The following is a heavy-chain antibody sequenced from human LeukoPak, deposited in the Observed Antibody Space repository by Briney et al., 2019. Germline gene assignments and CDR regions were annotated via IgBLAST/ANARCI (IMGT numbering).Heavy chain of an antibody. D-gene: IGHD5-18*01. J-gene: IGHJ4*02. CDR2: IYSGGGT. V-gene: IGHV3-66*02. Sequence: GGSLRLSCAASGFIVSTNYMSWVRQAPGKGLEWVSVIYSGGGTNYADSVKGRFTISRDNSKNTLYLQMNSLRAEDTAVYYCARVGRGYSFNVYYFDYWGQGTLVTVSS. CDR3: ARVGRGYSFNVYYFDY. CDR1: GFIVSTNY.